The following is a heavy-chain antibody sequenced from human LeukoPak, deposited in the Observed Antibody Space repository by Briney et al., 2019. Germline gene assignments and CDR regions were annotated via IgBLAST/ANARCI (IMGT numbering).Heavy chain of an antibody. V-gene: IGHV3-30*02. CDR1: GFTFSSYG. J-gene: IGHJ6*02. CDR3: AKDLEYCSGGSCWYYYYGMDV. CDR2: IRYDGSNK. D-gene: IGHD2-15*01. Sequence: PGGSLRLSCAASGFTFSSYGMHWVRQAPGKGLEWVAFIRYDGSNKYYADSVKGRFTISRDNSKNTLYLQMNSLRAEDTAVYYCAKDLEYCSGGSCWYYYYGMDVWGQGTTVTVSS.